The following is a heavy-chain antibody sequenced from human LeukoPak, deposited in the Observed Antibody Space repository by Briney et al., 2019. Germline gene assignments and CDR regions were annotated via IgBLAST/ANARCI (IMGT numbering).Heavy chain of an antibody. CDR1: GFTFSDYY. J-gene: IGHJ4*02. CDR3: VRVKGGWLGEKTYDY. CDR2: ISTSASSI. D-gene: IGHD5-24*01. V-gene: IGHV3-11*01. Sequence: GGSLRLSCGASGFTFSDYYMSWIRQTPGKGLEWLAYISTSASSIDYADSVKGRFTVSRDNGKNSLFQQMNSLGAEDTAIYYCVRVKGGWLGEKTYDYLGQGTLVTVSP.